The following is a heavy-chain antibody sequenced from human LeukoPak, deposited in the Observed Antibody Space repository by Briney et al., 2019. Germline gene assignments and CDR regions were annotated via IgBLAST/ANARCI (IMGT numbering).Heavy chain of an antibody. CDR2: INSNGSST. Sequence: PGGSLSLSCAASGFTFSSYWMHWIRQAPGKGLVWVSRINSNGSSTSYADSVKGRFTISRDNAKNTLYLQMISLRAEDTAVYYCATSRTFDYWGQGTLVTVSS. V-gene: IGHV3-74*01. CDR3: ATSRTFDY. J-gene: IGHJ4*02. CDR1: GFTFSSYW.